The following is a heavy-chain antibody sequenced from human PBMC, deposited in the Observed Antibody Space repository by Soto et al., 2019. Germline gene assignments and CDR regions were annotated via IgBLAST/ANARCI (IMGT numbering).Heavy chain of an antibody. CDR3: ASATNPHFYGMDV. J-gene: IGHJ6*02. CDR1: GGSISSGGYY. Sequence: PSETLSLTCTVSGGSISSGGYYWSWIRQHPGKGLEWIGYIYYSGSTYYNPSLKSRVTISVDTSKNQFSLKLSSVTAADTAVYYCASATNPHFYGMDVWGHGTTVTVSS. V-gene: IGHV4-31*03. CDR2: IYYSGST.